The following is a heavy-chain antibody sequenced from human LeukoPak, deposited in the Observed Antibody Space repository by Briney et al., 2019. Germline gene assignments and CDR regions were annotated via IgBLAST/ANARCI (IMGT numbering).Heavy chain of an antibody. CDR3: VRDHYDGSGGYYAQRTAFDI. Sequence: PGCSLPVSCVASVYKFSCYGLTWVRQAPVRGLEWVASIGQDGRDKQYVNSVKGRFTISRDNARNIMYLQMSNLRAEDTAVYYCVRDHYDGSGGYYAQRTAFDIWGQGTRVTVSS. CDR1: VYKFSCYG. J-gene: IGHJ3*02. CDR2: IGQDGRDK. D-gene: IGHD3-22*01. V-gene: IGHV3-7*04.